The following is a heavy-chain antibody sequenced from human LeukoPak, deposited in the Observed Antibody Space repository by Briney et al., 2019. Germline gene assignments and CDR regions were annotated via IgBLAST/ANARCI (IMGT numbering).Heavy chain of an antibody. V-gene: IGHV3-7*01. CDR3: ATVDYYDSSGYYPPFDY. J-gene: IGHJ4*02. Sequence: SGGSLRLSCAASGFTFSSYWMSWVRQAPGKGLEWVANIKQDGSEKYYVDSAKGRFTISRDNAKNSPYLQMNSLRAEDTAVYYCATVDYYDSSGYYPPFDYWGQGTLVTVSS. CDR1: GFTFSSYW. D-gene: IGHD3-22*01. CDR2: IKQDGSEK.